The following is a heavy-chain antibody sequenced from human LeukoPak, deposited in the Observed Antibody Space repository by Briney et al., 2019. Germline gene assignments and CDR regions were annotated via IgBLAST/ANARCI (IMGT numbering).Heavy chain of an antibody. V-gene: IGHV1-69*13. J-gene: IGHJ4*02. CDR3: ARGVRRETSEFDS. Sequence: SVKVPCKASGDTLSATAISWVRQAPGQGLEWMGGIIPSWGTTNYAEQFQGRVTITADASTTAAYMELSSLTFEDTAVYYCARGVRRETSEFDSWGQGTLVIVSS. D-gene: IGHD3-10*02. CDR2: IIPSWGTT. CDR1: GDTLSATA.